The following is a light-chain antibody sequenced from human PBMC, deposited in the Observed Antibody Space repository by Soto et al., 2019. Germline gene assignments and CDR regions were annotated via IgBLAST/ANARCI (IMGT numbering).Light chain of an antibody. CDR2: GVS. CDR3: QQYGTSALYT. V-gene: IGKV3-20*01. CDR1: QSISSNY. Sequence: DIVLTQSPGTLSLSPGERATLSCRASQSISSNYLAWYQHKPGQAPRLLIYGVSNRATGVPDRFSGSGSGTDFTLTISRLEPEDFAVYYCQQYGTSALYTFGQGTKVEI. J-gene: IGKJ2*01.